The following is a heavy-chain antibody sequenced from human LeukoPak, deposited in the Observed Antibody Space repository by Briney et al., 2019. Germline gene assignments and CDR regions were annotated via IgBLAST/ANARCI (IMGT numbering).Heavy chain of an antibody. CDR3: AAEGIAAAGTGY. J-gene: IGHJ4*02. Sequence: PGGSLRLSCAASGFTFSSYGTHWVRQAPGKGLEWVAVISYDGSNKYYADSVKGRFTIPRDNSKNTLYLQMNSLRAEDTAVYYCAAEGIAAAGTGYWGQGTLVTVSS. CDR2: ISYDGSNK. V-gene: IGHV3-30*03. CDR1: GFTFSSYG. D-gene: IGHD6-13*01.